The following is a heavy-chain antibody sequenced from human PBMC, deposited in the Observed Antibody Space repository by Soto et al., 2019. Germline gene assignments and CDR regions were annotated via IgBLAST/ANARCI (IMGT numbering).Heavy chain of an antibody. CDR3: SRDKITGLFDY. V-gene: IGHV4-30-4*01. Sequence: PSETLSLTCTVSGGSVNSVDYYWSWIRQPPAEGLEWIGYIFFSGRTDYNPSLKSRVSISVDTSKNQFSLKLTSVTAADTAVYYCSRDKITGLFDYWGQGSLVTVSS. J-gene: IGHJ4*02. CDR2: IFFSGRT. D-gene: IGHD2-8*02. CDR1: GGSVNSVDYY.